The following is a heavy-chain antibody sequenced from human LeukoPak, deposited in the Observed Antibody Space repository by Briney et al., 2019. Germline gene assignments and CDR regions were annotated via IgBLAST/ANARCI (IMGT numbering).Heavy chain of an antibody. V-gene: IGHV1-18*01. Sequence: ASVKVSCKASGYSFTSYGITWVRQAPGQGLEWVGWISTYNGDTNSAQKLQDRVTMTTDTSTSTAYMELRSLRSDDTAVYYCAILMVRGVPFDYWGQGTLVTVS. CDR3: AILMVRGVPFDY. CDR2: ISTYNGDT. J-gene: IGHJ4*02. CDR1: GYSFTSYG. D-gene: IGHD3-10*01.